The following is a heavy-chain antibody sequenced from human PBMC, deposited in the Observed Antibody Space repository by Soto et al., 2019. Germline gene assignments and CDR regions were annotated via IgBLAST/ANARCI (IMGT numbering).Heavy chain of an antibody. V-gene: IGHV3-30*18. Sequence: LRLSCAASGFTFSSYGMHRVRQAPGKGLEWVAVISYDGSNKYYADSVKGRFTISRDNSKNTLYLQMNSLRAEDTAVYYCAKDRGGYSSSWYPYYYYYYGMDVWGQGTTVTVSS. CDR3: AKDRGGYSSSWYPYYYYYYGMDV. CDR2: ISYDGSNK. CDR1: GFTFSSYG. J-gene: IGHJ6*02. D-gene: IGHD6-13*01.